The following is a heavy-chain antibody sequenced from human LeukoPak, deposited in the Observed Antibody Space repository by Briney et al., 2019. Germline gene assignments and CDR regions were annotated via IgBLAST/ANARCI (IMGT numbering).Heavy chain of an antibody. V-gene: IGHV3-21*01. J-gene: IGHJ4*02. CDR3: AKDSARDGYNWDYFDS. Sequence: PGGSLRLSCAASGFTFSSYSMNWVRQAPGKGLEWVSSISSSSSYIYYADSVKGRFTISRDHSKNTLYLQMNSLRAEDTAVYYCAKDSARDGYNWDYFDSWGQGALVTVSS. CDR2: ISSSSSYI. CDR1: GFTFSSYS. D-gene: IGHD5-24*01.